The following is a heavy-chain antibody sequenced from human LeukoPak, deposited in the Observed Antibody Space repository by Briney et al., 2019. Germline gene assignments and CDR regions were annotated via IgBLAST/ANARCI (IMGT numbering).Heavy chain of an antibody. CDR3: AREAAGVAAAGIDY. J-gene: IGHJ4*02. V-gene: IGHV4-31*03. Sequence: SQTLSLTCTVSGGSISSGGYYWSWIRQHPGKGLGWIGYIYYSGSTYYNPSLKSRVTISVDTSKNQFSLMLNSVTAADTAVYYCAREAAGVAAAGIDYWGQGTLVTVSS. CDR1: GGSISSGGYY. CDR2: IYYSGST. D-gene: IGHD6-13*01.